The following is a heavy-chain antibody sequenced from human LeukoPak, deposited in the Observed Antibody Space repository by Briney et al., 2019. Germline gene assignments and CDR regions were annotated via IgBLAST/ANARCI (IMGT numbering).Heavy chain of an antibody. CDR1: GFSFGSHW. CDR2: IYSGGST. D-gene: IGHD4-17*01. CDR3: AMTTVTTSTDAFDI. Sequence: PGGSLRLSCVTSGFSFGSHWMSWVRQAPGKGLEWVSVIYSGGSTYYADSVKGRFTISRDNSKNTLYLQMNSLRAEDTAVYYCAMTTVTTSTDAFDIWGQGTMVTVSS. V-gene: IGHV3-53*01. J-gene: IGHJ3*02.